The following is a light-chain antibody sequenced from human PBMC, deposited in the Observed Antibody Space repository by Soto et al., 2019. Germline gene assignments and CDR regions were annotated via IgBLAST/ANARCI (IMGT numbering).Light chain of an antibody. J-gene: IGLJ1*01. CDR2: YDD. Sequence: QPVLTQPPSVSEAPRQRVTISCSGSSSNIGNNAVNWYQQLPGKAPKLLIYYDDLLPSGVSDRFSGSKSGTSASLAISGLQSEDVADYYCAAWDDSLNGYVFGTGTKLTVL. CDR3: AAWDDSLNGYV. V-gene: IGLV1-36*01. CDR1: SSNIGNNA.